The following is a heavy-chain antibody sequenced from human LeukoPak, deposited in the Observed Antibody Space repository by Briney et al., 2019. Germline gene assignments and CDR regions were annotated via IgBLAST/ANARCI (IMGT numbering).Heavy chain of an antibody. CDR3: AKKGDHYGDYDLHNWFDP. D-gene: IGHD4-17*01. V-gene: IGHV3-23*01. J-gene: IGHJ5*02. Sequence: GGSLRLSCAASGFTFSSYAMSWVRQAPGKGLEWVSAISGSGGSTYYADSVKGRFTISRDNSKNTLYLQMNSLRAGDTAVYYCAKKGDHYGDYDLHNWFDPWGQGALVTVSS. CDR1: GFTFSSYA. CDR2: ISGSGGST.